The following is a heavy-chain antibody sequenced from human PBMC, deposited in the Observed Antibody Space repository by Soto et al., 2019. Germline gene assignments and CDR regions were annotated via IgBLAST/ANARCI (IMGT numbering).Heavy chain of an antibody. Sequence: GGSLRLSCAASGFTFSSYWMHWVRQAPGKGLVWVSRINSDGSSTSYADSVKGRFTISRDNAKNTLYLQMNSLRAENTAVYYWARDTAVAEYYYGMDVWGQGTTVTVSS. CDR2: INSDGSST. CDR3: ARDTAVAEYYYGMDV. D-gene: IGHD6-19*01. J-gene: IGHJ6*02. CDR1: GFTFSSYW. V-gene: IGHV3-74*01.